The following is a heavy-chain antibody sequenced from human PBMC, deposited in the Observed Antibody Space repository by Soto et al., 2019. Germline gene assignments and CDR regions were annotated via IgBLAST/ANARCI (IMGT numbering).Heavy chain of an antibody. D-gene: IGHD2-21*02. Sequence: EVQLVESGGGLVKPGGSLRLSCVASGFTFSSYAMSWVRQAPGKGLEWVSAISGSGGSTYYADSVKGRFTISRDNSKNTLYLQMNSLRAEDTAVYYCASRPSYCGGDCYSSYWGQGTLVTVSS. CDR1: GFTFSSYA. J-gene: IGHJ4*02. CDR3: ASRPSYCGGDCYSSY. V-gene: IGHV3-23*04. CDR2: ISGSGGST.